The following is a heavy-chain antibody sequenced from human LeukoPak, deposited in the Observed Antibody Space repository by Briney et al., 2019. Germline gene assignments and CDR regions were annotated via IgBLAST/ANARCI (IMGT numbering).Heavy chain of an antibody. CDR3: ARRGWSSSNAFDI. CDR2: IRNDGDVI. J-gene: IGHJ3*02. Sequence: PGGSLRLSCAASGFTFTSFGMHWVRQAPGKGLEWVAFIRNDGDVIYYTDSVKGRFTISRDNSKNTVYLQLNSLRAEDTAVYYCARRGWSSSNAFDIWGQGTMVTVSS. V-gene: IGHV3-30*02. D-gene: IGHD6-6*01. CDR1: GFTFTSFG.